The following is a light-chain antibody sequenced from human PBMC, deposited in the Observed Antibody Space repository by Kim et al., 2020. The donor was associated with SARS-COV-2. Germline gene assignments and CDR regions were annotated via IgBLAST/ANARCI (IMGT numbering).Light chain of an antibody. CDR2: DVS. Sequence: QPITISCTGTSRDVGAYNRVSWYQQHPGKAPKLMIFDVSGRPSGVSNRFSGSKSDNTASLTISGLQAEDEADYFCSSLTSGSTSVVFGGGTQLTVL. CDR1: SRDVGAYNR. V-gene: IGLV2-14*03. J-gene: IGLJ2*01. CDR3: SSLTSGSTSVV.